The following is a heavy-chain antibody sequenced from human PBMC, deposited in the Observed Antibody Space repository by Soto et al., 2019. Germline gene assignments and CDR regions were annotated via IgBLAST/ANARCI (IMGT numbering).Heavy chain of an antibody. CDR2: ISISGNYT. CDR3: ARLHQDHYYTMDV. Sequence: QVQLAESGGDLVKPGGSLRLSCVVSGFTLSDYYMTWIRQAPGKGLEWVSYISISGNYTNYADSVKGRFTISRGSTNNSLYRQMNSLRAEDTAVYYCARLHQDHYYTMDVWGQGTTVTVSS. V-gene: IGHV3-11*05. J-gene: IGHJ6*02. D-gene: IGHD2-2*01. CDR1: GFTLSDYY.